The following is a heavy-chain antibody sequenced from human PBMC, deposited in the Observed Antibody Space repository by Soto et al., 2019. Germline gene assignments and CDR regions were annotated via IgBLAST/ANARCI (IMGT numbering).Heavy chain of an antibody. V-gene: IGHV3-48*02. Sequence: GGSLRLSCAASGFTFSSYSMNWVRQAPGKGLEWVSYISSSSSTIYYADSVKGRFTISRDNAKNSLYLQMNSLRDEDTAVYYCARDLSRPPYYYGMDVWGQGTTVTVSS. CDR1: GFTFSSYS. CDR3: ARDLSRPPYYYGMDV. J-gene: IGHJ6*02. CDR2: ISSSSSTI.